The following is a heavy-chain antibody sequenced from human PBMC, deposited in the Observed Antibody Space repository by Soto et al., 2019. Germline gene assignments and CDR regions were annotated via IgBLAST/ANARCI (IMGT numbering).Heavy chain of an antibody. CDR1: GGSISSSNW. CDR3: ARGDPAYSSRSNWFDP. D-gene: IGHD6-13*01. J-gene: IGHJ5*02. CDR2: IYHSGST. Sequence: SETLSLTCAVSGGSISSSNWWSWVRQPPGKGLEWIGEIYHSGSTNYNPSLKSRVTISVDKSKNQFSLKLSSVTAVDTAVYYCARGDPAYSSRSNWFDPWGQGTLVTVSS. V-gene: IGHV4-4*02.